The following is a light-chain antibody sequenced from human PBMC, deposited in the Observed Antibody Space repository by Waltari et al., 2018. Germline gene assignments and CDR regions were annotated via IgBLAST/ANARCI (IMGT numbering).Light chain of an antibody. CDR1: SSNIGKNS. CDR3: ATWDDTLNGPV. Sequence: QSVVTQPASASGTPGPRVTISCSVTSSNIGKNSVNWYQQLPGTAPKLLIYSNLQRPSGVPDRFSGSKSGTSASLAISALQSEDEANYYCATWDDTLNGPVFGGGTELTVL. J-gene: IGLJ3*02. CDR2: SNL. V-gene: IGLV1-44*01.